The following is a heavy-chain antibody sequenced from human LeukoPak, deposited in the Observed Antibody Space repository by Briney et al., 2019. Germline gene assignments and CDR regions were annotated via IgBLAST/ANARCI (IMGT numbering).Heavy chain of an antibody. CDR3: ARETVQLERRGWFDP. CDR2: INPNSGGT. CDR1: GYTFTGYY. V-gene: IGHV1-2*02. D-gene: IGHD1-1*01. Sequence: ASVEVSCKASGYTFTGYYMHWVRQAPRQGLEWMGWINPNSGGTNYAQKFQGRVTMTRDTSISTAYMELSRLRSDDTAVYYCARETVQLERRGWFDPWGQGTLVTVSS. J-gene: IGHJ5*02.